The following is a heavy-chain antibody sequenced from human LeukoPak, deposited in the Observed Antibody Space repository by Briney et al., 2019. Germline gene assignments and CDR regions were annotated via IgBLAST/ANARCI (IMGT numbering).Heavy chain of an antibody. D-gene: IGHD6-19*01. CDR2: VNHSGST. V-gene: IGHV4-34*01. Sequence: SETLSLTCSFSGASISSYHWSWIRQPPGKGLEWIGEVNHSGSTNYNPSLKSRVTISVDTSKNQFSLKLSSVTAADTAVYYCARGQVGRAGTFRIWAYFDHWGQGTLVIVSS. J-gene: IGHJ4*02. CDR3: ARGQVGRAGTFRIWAYFDH. CDR1: GASISSYH.